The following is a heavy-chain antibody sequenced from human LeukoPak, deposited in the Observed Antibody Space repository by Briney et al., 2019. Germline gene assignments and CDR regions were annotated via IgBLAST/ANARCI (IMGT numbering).Heavy chain of an antibody. D-gene: IGHD3-22*01. CDR3: ARDRGETYYYDSSGSC. CDR2: ISAYNGNT. CDR1: GYTFTSYG. Sequence: GASVKVSCKASGYTFTSYGISWVRQAPGQGLEWMGWISAYNGNTNYAQKLQGRVTMTTDTSTSTAYMELRSLRSDDTAVYYCARDRGETYYYDSSGSCWGQGTLVTVSS. V-gene: IGHV1-18*01. J-gene: IGHJ4*02.